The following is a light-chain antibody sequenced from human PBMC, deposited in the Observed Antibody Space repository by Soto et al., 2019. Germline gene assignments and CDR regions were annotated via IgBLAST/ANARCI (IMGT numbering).Light chain of an antibody. Sequence: RVTQSPSSGSASVCDRVTITCQTSKDISSSVAWYQQKPGKAPNILIFSASALHRGVPPRLSGSGSGTAFTLTVSSLQPEDFAIYYCKQADAXPWTCGPGTKV. CDR1: KDISSS. CDR3: KQADAXPWT. J-gene: IGKJ1*01. V-gene: IGKV1-12*01. CDR2: SAS.